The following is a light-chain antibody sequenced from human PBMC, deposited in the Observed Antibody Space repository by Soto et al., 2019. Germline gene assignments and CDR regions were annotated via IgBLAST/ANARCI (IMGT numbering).Light chain of an antibody. CDR2: GAS. CDR1: QSISTN. CDR3: QQYNSWPPIT. V-gene: IGKV3-15*01. Sequence: EIVMTQSPATLSVSPGERATLSCRASQSISTNLAWFQHKPGQAPRLLIYGASTRATAIPARFSGSGSGTECTLTINSLQSYDFAVYFCQQYNSWPPITFGQGTRLQIK. J-gene: IGKJ5*01.